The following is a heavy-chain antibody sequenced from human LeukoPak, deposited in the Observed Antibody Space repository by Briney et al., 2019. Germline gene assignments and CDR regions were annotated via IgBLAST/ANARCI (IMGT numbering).Heavy chain of an antibody. CDR2: INHSGST. CDR1: GGSFSGYY. J-gene: IGHJ2*01. V-gene: IGHV4-34*01. CDR3: ARGTRDWYFDL. Sequence: SETLSLTCAVYGGSFSGYYWSWLRQPPGKGLEWIGEINHSGSTNYNPSLKSRATISVDTSKNQFSLKLSSVTAADTAVYYCARGTRDWYFDLWGRGTLVTVSS.